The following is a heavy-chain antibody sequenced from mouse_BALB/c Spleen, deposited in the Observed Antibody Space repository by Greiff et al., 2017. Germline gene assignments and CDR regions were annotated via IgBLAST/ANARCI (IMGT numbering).Heavy chain of an antibody. CDR1: GFSLTSYG. V-gene: IGHV2-4*02. Sequence: QVQLQQSGPGLVQPSQSLSITCTVSGFSLTSYGVHWVRQPPGKGLEWLGMIWGDGSTDYNSALKSRLSISKDNSKCQVFLKMNSLQTDDTSRYYCCSTYDSSYDYYAMDYWGQGTSVTVSS. D-gene: IGHD1-1*01. CDR3: CSTYDSSYDYYAMDY. CDR2: IWGDGST. J-gene: IGHJ4*01.